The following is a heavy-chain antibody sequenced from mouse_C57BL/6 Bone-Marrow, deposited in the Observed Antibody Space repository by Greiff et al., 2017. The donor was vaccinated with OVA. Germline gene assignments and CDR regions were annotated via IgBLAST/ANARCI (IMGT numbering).Heavy chain of an antibody. J-gene: IGHJ2*01. CDR1: GYTFTSYW. CDR3: ARASDYAGGGYFDY. D-gene: IGHD2-4*01. CDR2: IYPSDSET. Sequence: QVQLQQPGAELVRPGSSVKLSCKASGYTFTSYWMDWVKQRPGQGLEWIGNIYPSDSETHYNQKFKDKATLTVDKSSSTAYMQLSSLTSEDSAVYYGARASDYAGGGYFDYWGQGTTLTVSS. V-gene: IGHV1-61*01.